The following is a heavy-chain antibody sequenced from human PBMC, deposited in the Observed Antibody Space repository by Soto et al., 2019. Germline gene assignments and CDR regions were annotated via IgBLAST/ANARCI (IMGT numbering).Heavy chain of an antibody. V-gene: IGHV1-69*08. Sequence: QVQLVQSGAEVKKPGSSMKVSCKACGGAFSGYTFNWVRQAPGQGLEWMGRLIPAVGQANNAQKFQGRLTITADESASTVYMDLTSLTSEDTAVYFCAGGAVHTPTWMGAWGQGTLVTVSS. D-gene: IGHD2-15*01. CDR3: AGGAVHTPTWMGA. J-gene: IGHJ5*02. CDR1: GGAFSGYT. CDR2: LIPAVGQA.